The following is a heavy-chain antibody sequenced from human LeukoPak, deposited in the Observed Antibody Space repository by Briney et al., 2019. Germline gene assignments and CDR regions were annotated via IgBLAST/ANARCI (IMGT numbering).Heavy chain of an antibody. CDR1: GYTFTSNT. Sequence: ASVKVSCKASGYTFTSNTINWVRQAPGQGLEWMGWVNTNTGNPTYAQGFTGRFVFSSDTSVSTAYLQIGSLKAEDTAVYYCVTNFDSSGYFGYWGQGTLVTVSS. CDR3: VTNFDSSGYFGY. CDR2: VNTNTGNP. D-gene: IGHD3-22*01. J-gene: IGHJ4*02. V-gene: IGHV7-4-1*01.